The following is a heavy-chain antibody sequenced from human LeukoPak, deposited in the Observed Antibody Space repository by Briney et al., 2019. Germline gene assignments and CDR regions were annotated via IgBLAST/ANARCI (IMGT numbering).Heavy chain of an antibody. CDR3: ARDNSVRDEAWWFNP. CDR2: MSPSGGST. V-gene: IGHV1-46*01. J-gene: IGHJ5*02. CDR1: GYTFTSNY. Sequence: ASVKVSCKAFGYTFTSNYMHWVRHPPGQGPELVGVMSPSGGSTSYAQKFQVRVTLTRDMSTSTDYLELSSLRSEDTAVYYCARDNSVRDEAWWFNPWGREPWSPSPQ. D-gene: IGHD5-24*01.